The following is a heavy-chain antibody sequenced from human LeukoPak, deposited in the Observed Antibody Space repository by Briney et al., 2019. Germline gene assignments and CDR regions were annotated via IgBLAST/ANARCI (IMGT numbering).Heavy chain of an antibody. D-gene: IGHD3-10*01. V-gene: IGHV3-21*01. Sequence: GGSLRLSCAASGFIFSSYSMNWVRQAPGKGLEWVSSISSSSSYIYYADSVKGRFTISRDNAKNSLYLQMNSLRAEDTAVYYCARVIPRLLWSGFDYWGQGTLVTVSS. J-gene: IGHJ4*02. CDR3: ARVIPRLLWSGFDY. CDR1: GFIFSSYS. CDR2: ISSSSSYI.